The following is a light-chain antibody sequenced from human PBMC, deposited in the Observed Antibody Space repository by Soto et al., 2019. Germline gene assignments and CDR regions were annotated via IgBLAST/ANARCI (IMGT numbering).Light chain of an antibody. CDR1: QSISSW. CDR2: KAS. Sequence: DIQMTHPTCTLYASVGDGATITCRASQSISSWLAWYQQKPGKAPKLLIYKASSLESGVPSRFSGSGSGTEFTLTISSLQPDDFATYYCQQYNSYSLTLGGGTKVDI. V-gene: IGKV1-5*03. J-gene: IGKJ4*01. CDR3: QQYNSYSLT.